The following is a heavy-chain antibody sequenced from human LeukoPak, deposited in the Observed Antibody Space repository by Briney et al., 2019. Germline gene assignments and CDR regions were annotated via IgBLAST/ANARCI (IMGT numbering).Heavy chain of an antibody. D-gene: IGHD2-2*01. CDR2: IYYSGST. V-gene: IGHV4-39*01. Sequence: SETPSLTCTVSGGSISSSSYYWGWIRQPPGKGLEWIGSIYYSGSTYYNPSLKSRVTISVDTSKNQFPLKLSSVTAADTAVYYCARRYCSSTSCYGDYGMDVWGQGTTVTVSS. CDR1: GGSISSSSYY. J-gene: IGHJ6*02. CDR3: ARRYCSSTSCYGDYGMDV.